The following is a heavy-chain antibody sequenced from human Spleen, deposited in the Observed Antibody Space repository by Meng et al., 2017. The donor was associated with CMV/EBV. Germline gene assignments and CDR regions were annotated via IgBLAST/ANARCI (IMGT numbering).Heavy chain of an antibody. CDR1: GGSISSSSYY. V-gene: IGHV4-39*07. D-gene: IGHD2-2*01. J-gene: IGHJ4*02. CDR3: ARDLVVVPAAMDY. CDR2: IYYSGST. Sequence: SETLSLTCTVSGGSISSSSYYWGWIRQPPGKGLEWIGSIYYSGSTYYNPSLKSRVTISVDTSKNQFSLKLSSVTAADTAVYYCARDLVVVPAAMDYWGQGTLVTVSS.